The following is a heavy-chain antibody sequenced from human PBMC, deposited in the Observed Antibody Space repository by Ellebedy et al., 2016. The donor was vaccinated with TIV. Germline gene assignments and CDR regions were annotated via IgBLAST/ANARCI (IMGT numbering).Heavy chain of an antibody. V-gene: IGHV3-48*01. D-gene: IGHD4-17*01. CDR3: ARDLSTTMTTSRYYYYYAMDV. CDR2: ISSSSSTI. J-gene: IGHJ6*02. Sequence: GESLKISCAASGFTFRNYWMHWVRQVPGKGLEWVSYISSSSSTIYYADSVKGRFTISRDNAKNSLYLQMNSLRAEDTAVYYCARDLSTTMTTSRYYYYYAMDVWGQGTTVTVSS. CDR1: GFTFRNYW.